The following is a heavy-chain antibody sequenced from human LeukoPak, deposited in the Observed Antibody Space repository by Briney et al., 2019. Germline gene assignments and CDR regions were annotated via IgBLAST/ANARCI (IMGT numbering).Heavy chain of an antibody. CDR2: ISHTGIT. CDR1: GGSSSGHY. D-gene: IGHD3-10*02. V-gene: IGHV4-34*01. J-gene: IGHJ3*02. CDR3: ARNPTSKTMSRGSFDI. Sequence: SESLSLTCVLSGGSSSGHYLSWIRQPPAKELEWMGDISHTGITHSHPSLKSRVTISVDTPKNQLTLRLTSVTAAGTPVYNCARNPTSKTMSRGSFDIWGQGTFVTVSS.